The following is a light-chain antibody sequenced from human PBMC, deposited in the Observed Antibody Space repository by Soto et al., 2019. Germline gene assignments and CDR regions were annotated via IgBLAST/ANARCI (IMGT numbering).Light chain of an antibody. CDR3: QQYDNIPRT. V-gene: IGKV1-33*01. CDR2: DAS. Sequence: DIQMTQSPSSLSASVGDRVTLTCRASQHISKFINWYQQKPGKAPKLLVYDASILAPGVPSRFSGSGYGTDFTFTISSLQSEDIATYYCQQYDNIPRTFGRGTKVEVK. CDR1: QHISKF. J-gene: IGKJ2*01.